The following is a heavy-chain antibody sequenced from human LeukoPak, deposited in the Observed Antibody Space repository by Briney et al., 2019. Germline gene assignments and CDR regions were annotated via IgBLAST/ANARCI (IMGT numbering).Heavy chain of an antibody. CDR3: ARGLETAMPTGFDY. CDR2: IHHSGST. D-gene: IGHD5-18*01. Sequence: SETLSLTCTVSGASVITTSYYWGWIRQSPGKGLEWIGTIHHSGSTYYTPSHRSRVTISVDTSKNQFSLNLRSVSDTDTAVYYCARGLETAMPTGFDYWGQGTLVTVSS. CDR1: GASVITTSYY. J-gene: IGHJ4*02. V-gene: IGHV4-39*01.